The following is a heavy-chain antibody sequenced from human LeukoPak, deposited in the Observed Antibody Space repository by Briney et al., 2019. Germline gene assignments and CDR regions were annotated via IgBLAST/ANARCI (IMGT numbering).Heavy chain of an antibody. J-gene: IGHJ4*02. Sequence: SETLSLTCAVYGGSFSGYYWSWIRQPPGKGLEWMGEINHSGSTNYNRSLKSRVTISVDTSKNQFSLKLSSVTAADTAVYYCARRANYYGSGSYLGYWGQGTLVTVSS. CDR1: GGSFSGYY. CDR3: ARRANYYGSGSYLGY. CDR2: INHSGST. D-gene: IGHD3-10*01. V-gene: IGHV4-34*01.